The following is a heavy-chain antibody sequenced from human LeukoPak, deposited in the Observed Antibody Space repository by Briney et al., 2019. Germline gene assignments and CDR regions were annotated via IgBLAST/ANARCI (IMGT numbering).Heavy chain of an antibody. V-gene: IGHV3-15*01. Sequence: GGSLRLSCAASGFTFSNAWMSWVRQAPGKGLEWVGRIKSKTDGGTTDYAAPVKGRFTISRDDSKNTLYLQMNSLKTEDTAVYYCTTDVKWYGSGSYRFDYWGQGTLVTVSS. D-gene: IGHD3-10*01. J-gene: IGHJ4*02. CDR2: IKSKTDGGTT. CDR1: GFTFSNAW. CDR3: TTDVKWYGSGSYRFDY.